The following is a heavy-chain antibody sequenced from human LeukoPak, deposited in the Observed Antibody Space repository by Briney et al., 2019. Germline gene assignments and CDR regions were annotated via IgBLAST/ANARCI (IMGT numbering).Heavy chain of an antibody. CDR2: VNSYSGQT. V-gene: IGHV1-18*01. CDR3: VRVPKAPAAVDH. Sequence: ASVKVSCKASGYIFTRYNLGWVRQAPGQGLEWMGWVNSYSGQTNLSQNLQGRVTMTTDTSTSTAYMEMRSLKSDDTAMFYCVRVPKAPAAVDHWGQGTLVTVSS. CDR1: GYIFTRYN. D-gene: IGHD6-19*01. J-gene: IGHJ4*02.